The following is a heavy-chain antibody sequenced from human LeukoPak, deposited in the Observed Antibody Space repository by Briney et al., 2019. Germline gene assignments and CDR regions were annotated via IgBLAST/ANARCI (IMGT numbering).Heavy chain of an antibody. J-gene: IGHJ4*02. D-gene: IGHD2-15*01. V-gene: IGHV1-18*01. CDR3: ARWRGYCSGGSCPGFDY. Sequence: ASVKVSCKASGYTFTSYGISWVRQAPGQGLEWMGWISAYNGNTNYAQKLQGRVTITTDTSTSTAYMELRSLRSGDTAVYYCARWRGYCSGGSCPGFDYWGQGTLVTVSS. CDR2: ISAYNGNT. CDR1: GYTFTSYG.